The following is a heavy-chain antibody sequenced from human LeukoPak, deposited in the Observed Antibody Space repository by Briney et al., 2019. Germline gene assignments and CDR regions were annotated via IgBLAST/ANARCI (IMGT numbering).Heavy chain of an antibody. Sequence: SETLSLTCTVSGGSISSSSYYWGWIRQPPGKGLEWIGSIYYSGSTYYNPSLKSRVTISVDTSKNQFSLKLSSVTAADTAVYYCARLNTGYSSSWYGMDWFDPWGQGTLVTVSS. CDR3: ARLNTGYSSSWYGMDWFDP. V-gene: IGHV4-39*07. CDR2: IYYSGST. D-gene: IGHD6-13*01. J-gene: IGHJ5*02. CDR1: GGSISSSSYY.